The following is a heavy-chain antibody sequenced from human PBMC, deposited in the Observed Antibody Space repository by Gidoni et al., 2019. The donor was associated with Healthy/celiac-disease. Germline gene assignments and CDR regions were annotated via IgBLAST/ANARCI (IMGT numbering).Heavy chain of an antibody. J-gene: IGHJ5*02. V-gene: IGHV5-10-1*03. D-gene: IGHD3-3*01. CDR1: GYSFTSYW. CDR3: ARMGDYDFWSGYYGWFDP. Sequence: EVQLVQSGAEVKKPGESLRISCKGSGYSFTSYWISWVRQMPGKGLEWMGRIDPSDSYTNYRPSFQGHVTISADKSISTAYLQWSSLKASDTAMYYCARMGDYDFWSGYYGWFDPWGQGTLVTVSS. CDR2: IDPSDSYT.